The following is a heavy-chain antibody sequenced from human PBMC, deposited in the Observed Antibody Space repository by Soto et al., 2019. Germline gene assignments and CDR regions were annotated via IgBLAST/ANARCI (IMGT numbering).Heavy chain of an antibody. CDR1: GGSISSSSYY. J-gene: IGHJ5*02. V-gene: IGHV4-39*01. Sequence: PSETLSLTCTVSGGSISSSSYYWGWIRQPPGKGLEWIGSIYYSGSTYYNPSLKSRVTISVDTSKNQFSLKLSSVTAADTAVYYCARLTDIVGATIWWWFDPWGQGTLVTVSS. D-gene: IGHD1-26*01. CDR3: ARLTDIVGATIWWWFDP. CDR2: IYYSGST.